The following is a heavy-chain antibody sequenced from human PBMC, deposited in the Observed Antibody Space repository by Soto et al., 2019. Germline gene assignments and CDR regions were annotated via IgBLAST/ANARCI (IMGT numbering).Heavy chain of an antibody. CDR1: GGTFSSYA. D-gene: IGHD2-21*01. V-gene: IGHV1-69*01. J-gene: IGHJ5*02. Sequence: QVQLVQSGAEVKKPGSSVKVSCKASGGTFSSYAISWVRQAPGQGLEWMGGIIPIFGTANYAQKFQGRVTITADESTSTDYMELSSLRAEDTAVYYCARAPSIPSNWFDPWGQGTLVTVSS. CDR3: ARAPSIPSNWFDP. CDR2: IIPIFGTA.